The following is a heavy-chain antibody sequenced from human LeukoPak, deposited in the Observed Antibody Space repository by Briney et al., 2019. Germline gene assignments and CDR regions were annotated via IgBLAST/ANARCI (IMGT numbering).Heavy chain of an antibody. V-gene: IGHV3-30*18. CDR3: AQEGIAVPHLPRGYFNL. J-gene: IGHJ2*01. CDR1: GFIFSNFD. CDR2: MSHSGIKE. Sequence: PGGSLRLSCAASGFIFSNFDMHWVRQAPGKGLQWVALMSHSGIKESYADSVKGRFTISRDNSKNTLYLQMNSLRAEDTAVYYCAQEGIAVPHLPRGYFNLWGRGTLVTVSS. D-gene: IGHD6-19*01.